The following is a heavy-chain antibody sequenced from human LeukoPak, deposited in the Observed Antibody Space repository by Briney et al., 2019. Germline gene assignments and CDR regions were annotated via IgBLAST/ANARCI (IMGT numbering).Heavy chain of an antibody. CDR3: ARDRQDSSSWGDFDY. V-gene: IGHV4-4*07. CDR1: GGSISSYY. J-gene: IGHJ4*02. Sequence: SETLSLTCTVSGGSISSYYWSWIRQPAGKGLEWIGRIYTSGSTNYNPSLKGRVTMSVDTSKNQFSLKLRSVTAADTAVYYCARDRQDSSSWGDFDYWGQGTLVTVSS. CDR2: IYTSGST. D-gene: IGHD6-13*01.